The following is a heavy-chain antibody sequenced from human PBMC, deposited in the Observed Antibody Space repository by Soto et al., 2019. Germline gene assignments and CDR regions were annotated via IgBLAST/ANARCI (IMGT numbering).Heavy chain of an antibody. D-gene: IGHD6-13*01. CDR1: GGSVSSGSYY. CDR3: ARKQLDSYGMGV. V-gene: IGHV4-61*01. J-gene: IGHJ6*02. Sequence: PSETLSLTCTVSGGSVSSGSYYWSWIRQPPGKGLEWIGYIYYSGSTNYNPSLKSRVTISVDTSKNQFSLKLSSVTAADTAVYYCARKQLDSYGMGVWGQGTTVTVSS. CDR2: IYYSGST.